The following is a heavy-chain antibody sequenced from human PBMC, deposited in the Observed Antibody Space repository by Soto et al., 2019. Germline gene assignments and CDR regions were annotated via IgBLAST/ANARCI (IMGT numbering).Heavy chain of an antibody. Sequence: QVQLQESGPGLVKPSQTLSLTCTVSGASISRGDDYWNWIRQSPGKGLEWIGCIYHNGGTYWNPSLKSRVVILVDTSKNQFSLTLSSVTAADTAVYYCAGAHTNYYLRGGMDVWGQGTTVTVSS. V-gene: IGHV4-30-4*01. J-gene: IGHJ6*02. CDR2: IYHNGGT. CDR3: AGAHTNYYLRGGMDV. D-gene: IGHD3-10*01. CDR1: GASISRGDDY.